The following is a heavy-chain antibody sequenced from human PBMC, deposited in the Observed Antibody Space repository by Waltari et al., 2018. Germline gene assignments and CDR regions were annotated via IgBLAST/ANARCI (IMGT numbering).Heavy chain of an antibody. CDR3: ARAGFDYYDSSGYYYY. V-gene: IGHV3-43*01. CDR1: GFTFDDYT. J-gene: IGHJ4*02. CDR2: ISWDGGST. Sequence: EVQLVESGGVVVQPGGSLRLSCAASGFTFDDYTMHWVRQAPGKGLEWVSLISWDGGSTYYADSVKGRFTISRDNAKNSLYLQMNSLRAEDTAVYYCARAGFDYYDSSGYYYYWGQGTLVTVSS. D-gene: IGHD3-22*01.